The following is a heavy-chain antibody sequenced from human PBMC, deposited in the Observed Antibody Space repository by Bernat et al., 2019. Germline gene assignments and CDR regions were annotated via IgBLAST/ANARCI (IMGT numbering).Heavy chain of an antibody. J-gene: IGHJ4*02. D-gene: IGHD4-17*01. Sequence: EVQLLESGGGLVQPGGSLRLSCAASGLTFSTYAMTWVRQAPGKGLEWVSGISGSGGSTYYADSVKGRFTISRDNSKNTLYLQMNSLRAEDTAVYYCAAEAMTTVTPSNDYWGQGTLVTVSS. CDR3: AAEAMTTVTPSNDY. V-gene: IGHV3-23*01. CDR1: GLTFSTYA. CDR2: ISGSGGST.